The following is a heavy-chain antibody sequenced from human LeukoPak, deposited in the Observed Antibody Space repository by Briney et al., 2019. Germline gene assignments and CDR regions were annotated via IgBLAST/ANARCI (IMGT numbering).Heavy chain of an antibody. CDR1: GFTFSSYG. Sequence: GGPLRLSCAASGFTFSSYGMHWVRQAPGKGLEWVAVISYDGSNKYYADSVKGRFTISRDNSKNTLYLQMNSRRAEDTAVYYCAKDGGSGWRGDFDYWGQGTLVTVSS. CDR3: AKDGGSGWRGDFDY. J-gene: IGHJ4*02. V-gene: IGHV3-30*18. CDR2: ISYDGSNK. D-gene: IGHD6-19*01.